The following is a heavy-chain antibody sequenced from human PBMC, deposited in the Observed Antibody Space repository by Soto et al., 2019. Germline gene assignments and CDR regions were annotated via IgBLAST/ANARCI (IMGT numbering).Heavy chain of an antibody. CDR1: GGSIGTYY. V-gene: IGHV4-59*12. J-gene: IGHJ5*02. D-gene: IGHD3-9*01. CDR2: IYYRGNT. CDR3: ARTTLLRYFGGNLWFEP. Sequence: PSETLSLTCTVSGGSIGTYYWSWIRQPPGKGLEWIGYIYYRGNTDYNPSLKSRVTISLDTPKNQFSLKLSSVTAADTAVYYCARTTLLRYFGGNLWFEPWGQGTLVTVSS.